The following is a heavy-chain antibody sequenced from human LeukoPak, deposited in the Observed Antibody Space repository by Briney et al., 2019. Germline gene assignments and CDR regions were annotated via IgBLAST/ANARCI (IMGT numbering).Heavy chain of an antibody. D-gene: IGHD6-19*01. CDR2: MNPNSGNT. CDR1: GYTFTSYD. V-gene: IGHV1-8*01. J-gene: IGHJ6*02. Sequence: ASVKVSCKASGYTFTSYDINWVRQATGQGLEWMGWMNPNSGNTGYAQKFQGRVTMTRNTSISTAYMELSSLRSEDTAVYYCAREAQTPGIAVAGTGDYYYGMDVWGQGTTVTVSS. CDR3: AREAQTPGIAVAGTGDYYYGMDV.